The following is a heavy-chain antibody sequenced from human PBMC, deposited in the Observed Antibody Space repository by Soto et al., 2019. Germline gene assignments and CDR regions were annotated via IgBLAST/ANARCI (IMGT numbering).Heavy chain of an antibody. V-gene: IGHV3-48*01. Sequence: EVQLVESGGGLVQPGGSLRLSCAASGFTFSSYSMNWVRQAPGKGLEWVSYISSSSSTTYYADSVKGRFTISRDNAKNSLYLQMNSLRAEDTAVYYCARSSQWLVGGLDYWGQGTLVTSPQ. D-gene: IGHD6-19*01. J-gene: IGHJ4*02. CDR3: ARSSQWLVGGLDY. CDR2: ISSSSSTT. CDR1: GFTFSSYS.